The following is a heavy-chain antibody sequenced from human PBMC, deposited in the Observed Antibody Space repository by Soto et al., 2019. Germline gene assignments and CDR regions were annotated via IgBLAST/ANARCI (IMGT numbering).Heavy chain of an antibody. V-gene: IGHV3-74*01. CDR2: INSDGSST. CDR1: GFPCRSYW. J-gene: IGHJ3*02. Sequence: GGSHRLSCAASGFPCRSYWMHWVRQAPGKGLVWVSRINSDGSSTSYADSVKGRFTISRDNAKNTLYLQMNSLRAEDTAVYYCARDPYYDFWSGSDAFDIWGQGTMVTVSS. D-gene: IGHD3-3*01. CDR3: ARDPYYDFWSGSDAFDI.